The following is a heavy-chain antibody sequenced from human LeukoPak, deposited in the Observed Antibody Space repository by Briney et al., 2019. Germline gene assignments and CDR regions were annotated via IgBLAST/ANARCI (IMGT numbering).Heavy chain of an antibody. Sequence: SGGSLRLSCAASGFTVSSNYMSWVRQAPGKGLEWVSVIYSGGSTYYADSVKGRFTISRDNSKNTLYLQMNSLRAEDTAVYYCARDFSYGSGSNYYYYMDVWGKGTTVTVSS. CDR1: GFTVSSNY. CDR3: ARDFSYGSGSNYYYYMDV. CDR2: IYSGGST. J-gene: IGHJ6*03. D-gene: IGHD3-10*01. V-gene: IGHV3-53*01.